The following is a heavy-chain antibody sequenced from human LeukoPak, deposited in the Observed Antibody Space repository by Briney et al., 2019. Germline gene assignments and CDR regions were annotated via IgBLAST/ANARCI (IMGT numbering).Heavy chain of an antibody. J-gene: IGHJ4*02. CDR1: GFTFSSYA. D-gene: IGHD6-13*01. V-gene: IGHV3-23*01. CDR2: ISGSGGST. Sequence: GGSLRLSCAASGFTFSSYAMSWVRQAPGKGLEWVSAISGSGGSTYYADSVKGRFTISRDNSKNTLYLQMNSLRAEDTAVYYCAKVLRYSSSRYGTPNEVDYWGQGTLVTVSS. CDR3: AKVLRYSSSRYGTPNEVDY.